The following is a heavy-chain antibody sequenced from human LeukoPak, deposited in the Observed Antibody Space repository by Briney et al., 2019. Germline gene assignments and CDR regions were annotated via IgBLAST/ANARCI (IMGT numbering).Heavy chain of an antibody. D-gene: IGHD5-18*01. CDR3: AKGGRGYSYGSLDY. J-gene: IGHJ4*02. CDR2: ISGSGGTI. Sequence: GRSLRLSCAAAGFTFSSYAMNWVRQAPGKGLEWVSAISGSGGTIYYADSVKGRFTISRDNSRNTLYMLMNSLRVEDSAVYYCAKGGRGYSYGSLDYWGQGTLVTVSS. V-gene: IGHV3-23*01. CDR1: GFTFSSYA.